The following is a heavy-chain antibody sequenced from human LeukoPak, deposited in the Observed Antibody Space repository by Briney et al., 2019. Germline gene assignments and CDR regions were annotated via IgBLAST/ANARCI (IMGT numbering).Heavy chain of an antibody. D-gene: IGHD4-11*01. Sequence: GESLKISCRVFGDNLASYWIGWVRQMPGKGLEWMGIIYPGDSDTRYSLSFQGQVTISADKSISTAYLQWSSLKASDTAMYYCVRRVGNSKYDYWGQGTLVTVSS. CDR2: IYPGDSDT. J-gene: IGHJ4*02. CDR3: VRRVGNSKYDY. CDR1: GDNLASYW. V-gene: IGHV5-51*01.